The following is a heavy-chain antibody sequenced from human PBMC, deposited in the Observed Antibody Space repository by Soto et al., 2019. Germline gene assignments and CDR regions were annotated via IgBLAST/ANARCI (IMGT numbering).Heavy chain of an antibody. V-gene: IGHV1-69*06. J-gene: IGHJ5*02. D-gene: IGHD2-2*01. CDR3: ASSGGDIVVVPAARGFDP. CDR2: IIPIFGTA. CDR1: GGTFSSYA. Sequence: QVQLVQSGAEVKKPGSSVKVSCKASGGTFSSYAISWVRQAPGQGLEWMGGIIPIFGTANYAQKFQGRVTITADTSTSTAYMALSSLRSEDTAVYYCASSGGDIVVVPAARGFDPWGQGTLVTVSS.